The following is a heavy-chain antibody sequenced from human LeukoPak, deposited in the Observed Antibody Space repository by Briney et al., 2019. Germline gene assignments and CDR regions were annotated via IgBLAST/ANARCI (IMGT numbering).Heavy chain of an antibody. D-gene: IGHD2-2*01. J-gene: IGHJ4*02. CDR2: INAGNGNT. Sequence: ASVKVSCKASGYTFTSYAMHWVRQAPGQRLEWMGWINAGNGNTKYSQKFQGRVTITRDTSASTAYMELSSLRSEDTAVYYCAREDIEVVPAAKGWDYWGQGTLVTVSS. V-gene: IGHV1-3*01. CDR3: AREDIEVVPAAKGWDY. CDR1: GYTFTSYA.